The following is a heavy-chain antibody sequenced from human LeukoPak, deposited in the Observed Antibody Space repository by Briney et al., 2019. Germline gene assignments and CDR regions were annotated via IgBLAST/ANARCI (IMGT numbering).Heavy chain of an antibody. J-gene: IGHJ6*02. CDR3: ARDPKPYYYYGMDV. Sequence: GGSLRLSCAASGFTFSSYSMNWVRQAPGKGLEWVSSISSSSSYIYYADSVKGRFTISRDNAKNSLYLQMNSLRAEDTAMYYCARDPKPYYYYGMDVWGQGTTVTVSS. CDR1: GFTFSSYS. CDR2: ISSSSSYI. V-gene: IGHV3-21*01.